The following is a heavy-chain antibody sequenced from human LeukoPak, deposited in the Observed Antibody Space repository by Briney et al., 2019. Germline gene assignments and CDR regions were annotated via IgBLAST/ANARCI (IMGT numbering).Heavy chain of an antibody. CDR2: ISNTGSTI. CDR3: ARENRCYDSIGYTRPIDF. D-gene: IGHD3-22*01. Sequence: GGSLRLSCAASGFTFSSYEMNWVRQAPGKGLEWVSYISNTGSTIYYADSVKGRFTVSRQNAKSSLYLQMNSLSAGDSAMYYCARENRCYDSIGYTRPIDFWGKGTLVTVSS. CDR1: GFTFSSYE. J-gene: IGHJ4*02. V-gene: IGHV3-48*03.